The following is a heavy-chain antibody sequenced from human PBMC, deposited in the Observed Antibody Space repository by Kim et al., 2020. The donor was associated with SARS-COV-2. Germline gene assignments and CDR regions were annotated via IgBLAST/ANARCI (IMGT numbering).Heavy chain of an antibody. D-gene: IGHD1-1*01. CDR1: GFTFSTYA. V-gene: IGHV3-23*01. Sequence: GGSLRLSCAASGFTFSTYAMSWVRQAPGKGLEWVSTIGGSGRTFYGDSVKGRFTISRDNSKNTVYLQMNSLRAEDTAVYYCAKGGTKTADYRGQGTLVTVSS. CDR3: AKGGTKTADY. J-gene: IGHJ4*02. CDR2: IGGSGRT.